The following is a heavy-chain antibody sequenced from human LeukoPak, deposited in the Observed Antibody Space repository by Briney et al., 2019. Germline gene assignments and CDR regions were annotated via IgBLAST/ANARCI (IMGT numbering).Heavy chain of an antibody. CDR1: GGIFNSYA. J-gene: IGHJ5*02. Sequence: SVKVSCKATGGIFNSYAINWVRQAPGQGLDWMGRIIPFFGTTNCARNLQGRVTITTVKSTSTAYMELSSLRSEDTAVYYCAKAGLYDYVWGSYRQKWFDPWGQGTLVTVSS. D-gene: IGHD3-16*02. V-gene: IGHV1-69*05. CDR3: AKAGLYDYVWGSYRQKWFDP. CDR2: IIPFFGTT.